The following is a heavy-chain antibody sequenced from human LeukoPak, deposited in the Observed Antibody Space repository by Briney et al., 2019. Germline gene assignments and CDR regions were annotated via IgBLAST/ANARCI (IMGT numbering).Heavy chain of an antibody. V-gene: IGHV1-18*01. CDR1: GYTFTSYG. J-gene: IGHJ4*02. D-gene: IGHD3-22*01. CDR3: ARGDYYDSSGLGGGN. CDR2: ISAYNGNT. Sequence: ASVKVSCKASGYTFTSYGISWVRRAPGQGLEWMGWISAYNGNTNYAQKLQGRVTMTTDTSTSTAYMELRSLRSDDTAVYYCARGDYYDSSGLGGGNWGQGTLVTVSS.